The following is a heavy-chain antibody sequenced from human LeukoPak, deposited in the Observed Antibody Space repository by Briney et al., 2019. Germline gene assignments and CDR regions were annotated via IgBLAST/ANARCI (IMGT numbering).Heavy chain of an antibody. CDR1: GGSISSGSYY. D-gene: IGHD1-26*01. CDR2: IYPSGST. CDR3: AGERRYWWSYTNQQ. Sequence: SQTLSLTCTVSGGSISSGSYYWSWVRQPAGKGLKWIGRIYPSGSTNYNPSLKSRVTISVDTSKNQFSLKLSSVTAADTAVYYRAGERRYWWSYTNQQWGQGTLVPVFS. J-gene: IGHJ4*02. V-gene: IGHV4-61*02.